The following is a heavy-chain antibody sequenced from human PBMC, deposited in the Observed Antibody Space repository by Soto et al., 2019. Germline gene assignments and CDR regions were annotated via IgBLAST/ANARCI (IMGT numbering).Heavy chain of an antibody. D-gene: IGHD1-26*01. V-gene: IGHV3-20*04. CDR2: VNWNGGST. Sequence: EVQLVESGGGVLRPGGSLRLSCAASGFTFDDYGMSWARQAPGKGLEWVSGVNWNGGSTGYADSVKGRFTISRDNAKNTLYLQMNSLRAEDTAFYYCVRGASLNFDYWGQGTLVTVSS. CDR1: GFTFDDYG. J-gene: IGHJ4*02. CDR3: VRGASLNFDY.